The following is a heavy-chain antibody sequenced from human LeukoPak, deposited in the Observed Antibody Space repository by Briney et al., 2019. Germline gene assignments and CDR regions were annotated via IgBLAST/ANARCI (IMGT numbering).Heavy chain of an antibody. Sequence: GGSLRLSCAASGFTFSSYSMNWVRQAPGKGLEWVSYISSSSTIYYANSVKGRFTISRDNAKNSLYLQMNSLRAEDTAVYYCARDAHSGSYSLGAFDIWGQGTMVTVSS. CDR3: ARDAHSGSYSLGAFDI. J-gene: IGHJ3*02. CDR1: GFTFSSYS. CDR2: ISSSSTI. V-gene: IGHV3-48*01. D-gene: IGHD1-26*01.